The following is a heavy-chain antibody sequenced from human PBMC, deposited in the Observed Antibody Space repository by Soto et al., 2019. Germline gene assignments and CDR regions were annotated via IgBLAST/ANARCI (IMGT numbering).Heavy chain of an antibody. D-gene: IGHD3-3*01. V-gene: IGHV3-33*01. CDR2: IWYDGSNK. J-gene: IGHJ4*02. CDR3: ARDYVDFWSGYFDY. CDR1: GFTFSSYG. Sequence: GGSLRLSCAASGFTFSSYGMHWVRQAPGKGLEWVAVIWYDGSNKCYADSVKGRFTISRDNSKNTLYLQMNSLRAEDTAVYYCARDYVDFWSGYFDYWGQGTLVTVSS.